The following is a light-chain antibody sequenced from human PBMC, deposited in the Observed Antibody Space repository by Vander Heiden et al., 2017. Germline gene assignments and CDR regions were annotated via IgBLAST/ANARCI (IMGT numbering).Light chain of an antibody. J-gene: IGKJ2*01. CDR1: QTLLHSNGYNY. CDR2: LAS. CDR3: TQSLQKDPYT. Sequence: DLVMTHYPLSLPVTPGQPASISCRSSQTLLHSNGYNYLDWYLHKAGQSTQLVIYLASNRAVGLPDRFSGRRQGPDFTLRISIGVTVDVGVYSCTQSLQKDPYTFGQATKMEIK. V-gene: IGKV2-28*01.